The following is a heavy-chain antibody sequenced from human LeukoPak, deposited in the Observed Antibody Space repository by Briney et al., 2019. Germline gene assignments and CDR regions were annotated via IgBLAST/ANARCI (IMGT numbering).Heavy chain of an antibody. CDR1: GYTFTSYG. Sequence: AASVKVSCKASGYTFTSYGISWVRQAPGQGLEWMGWISAYNGNTNYAQKLQGRVTMTTDTSTSTAYMELRSLRADDTAVYYCARRGPASDYYYKGGFDIWGQGTMVTVSS. CDR3: ARRGPASDYYYKGGFDI. D-gene: IGHD3-22*01. J-gene: IGHJ3*02. CDR2: ISAYNGNT. V-gene: IGHV1-18*01.